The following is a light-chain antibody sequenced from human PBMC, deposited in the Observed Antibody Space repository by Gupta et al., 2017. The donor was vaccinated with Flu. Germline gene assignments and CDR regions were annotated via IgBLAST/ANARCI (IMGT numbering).Light chain of an antibody. CDR3: QQAYSFPRT. V-gene: IGKV1-12*01. J-gene: IGKJ1*01. CDR1: HYIDNW. Sequence: DIHPTQSPSSMSASVGDRVTITCRATHYIDNWLAWYQQKPGKPPKLIIYGASSLQGGVPTRFSGSGSGTEFSLTISSLQAEDFATYYCQQAYSFPRTFGQGTRVDIK. CDR2: GAS.